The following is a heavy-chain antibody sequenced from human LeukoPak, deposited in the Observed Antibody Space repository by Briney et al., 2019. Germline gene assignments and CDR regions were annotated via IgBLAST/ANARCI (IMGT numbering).Heavy chain of an antibody. Sequence: ASVKVSCKASGYTFTGYYMHWVRQAPGQGLEWMGWINPNSGNTGYAQKFQGRVTITRNTSISTAYMELSSLRSEDTAVYYCARGGRWLQSRLFDYWGQGTLVTVSS. J-gene: IGHJ4*02. CDR2: INPNSGNT. D-gene: IGHD5-24*01. V-gene: IGHV1-8*03. CDR3: ARGGRWLQSRLFDY. CDR1: GYTFTGYY.